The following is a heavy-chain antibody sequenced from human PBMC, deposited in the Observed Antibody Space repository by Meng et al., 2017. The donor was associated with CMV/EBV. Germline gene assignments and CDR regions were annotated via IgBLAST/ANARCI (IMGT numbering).Heavy chain of an antibody. CDR1: GYTFTSYD. D-gene: IGHD1-26*01. V-gene: IGHV1-8*01. CDR2: MNPNSGNA. Sequence: SGYTFTSYDINWVRQATGQGLEWMGWMNPNSGNAGYAQKFQGRVTMARNTSISTAYMELSSLRSEDTAVYYCARGVIVGATGWFDPWGQGTLVTVSS. J-gene: IGHJ5*02. CDR3: ARGVIVGATGWFDP.